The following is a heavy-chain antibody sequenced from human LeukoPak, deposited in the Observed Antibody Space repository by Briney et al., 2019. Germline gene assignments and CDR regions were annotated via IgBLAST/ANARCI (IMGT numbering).Heavy chain of an antibody. V-gene: IGHV3-30*01. CDR3: ARDPRAVPEYYFDY. CDR1: GFTFSSYA. Sequence: GGSLRLSCAASGFTFSSYAMHWVRQAPGKGLEWVAVISYDGSNKYYADSVKGRFTISRGNSKNTLYLQMNSLRAEDTAVYYCARDPRAVPEYYFDYWGQGTLVTVSS. J-gene: IGHJ4*02. CDR2: ISYDGSNK. D-gene: IGHD2/OR15-2a*01.